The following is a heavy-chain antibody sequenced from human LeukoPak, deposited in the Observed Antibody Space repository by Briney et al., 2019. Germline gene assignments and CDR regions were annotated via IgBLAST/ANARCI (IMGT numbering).Heavy chain of an antibody. J-gene: IGHJ4*02. CDR3: AKEGDDYDDGGY. CDR2: ISGSGGST. D-gene: IGHD4-17*01. CDR1: GFTFSSYA. V-gene: IGHV3-23*01. Sequence: PGGPLRLSCAASGFTFSSYAMSWVRQAPGKGLEWVSAISGSGGSTYYADSVKGRFAISRGNSKNTLYLQMNSLRAEDTAVYYCAKEGDDYDDGGYWGQGTLVTVSS.